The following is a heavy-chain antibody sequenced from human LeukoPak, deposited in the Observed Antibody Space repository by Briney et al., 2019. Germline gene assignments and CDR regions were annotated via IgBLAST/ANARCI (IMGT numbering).Heavy chain of an antibody. CDR2: INPNSGGT. V-gene: IGHV1-2*02. CDR1: GYTFTGYY. Sequence: ASVKVSCKASGYTFTGYYMHWVRQAPGQGLEWMGWINPNSGGTNYAQKFQGRVTMTRDTSISTAYMELSRLRSDDTAVYYCARGDIVATIGFDPWGQGTLVTVSS. D-gene: IGHD5-12*01. CDR3: ARGDIVATIGFDP. J-gene: IGHJ5*02.